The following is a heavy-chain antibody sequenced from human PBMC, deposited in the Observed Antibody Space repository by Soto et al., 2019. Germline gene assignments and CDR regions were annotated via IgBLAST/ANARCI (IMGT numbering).Heavy chain of an antibody. CDR1: GFTLSNYA. CDR2: IWYDGSYK. D-gene: IGHD6-19*01. Sequence: QVQLVESGGGVVQPGRSLRLSCAASGFTLSNYAMHWVRQAPGKGLEWVAVIWYDGSYKYYADSVKGRFTISRDSSKNTLYLQVNSLRADDTAMYYCARKGSGWTFDYWGQGTLVTVS. CDR3: ARKGSGWTFDY. V-gene: IGHV3-33*01. J-gene: IGHJ4*02.